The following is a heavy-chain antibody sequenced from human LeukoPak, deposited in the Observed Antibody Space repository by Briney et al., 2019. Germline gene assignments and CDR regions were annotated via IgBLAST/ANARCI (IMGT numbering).Heavy chain of an antibody. CDR3: ASPLGSSGYYKS. CDR1: GYSFTSYW. D-gene: IGHD3-22*01. CDR2: IFPGDSDT. Sequence: GESLKISCKGSGYSFTSYWIAWVRQMPGKGLEWMGIIFPGDSDTRYSRSFQGQVTISVDKSISTAYLQWSSLRAADTATYYCASPLGSSGYYKSWGQGTLVTVSA. V-gene: IGHV5-51*01. J-gene: IGHJ5*02.